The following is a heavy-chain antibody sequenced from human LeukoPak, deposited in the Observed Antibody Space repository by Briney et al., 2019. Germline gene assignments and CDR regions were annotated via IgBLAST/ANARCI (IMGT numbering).Heavy chain of an antibody. D-gene: IGHD3-16*01. J-gene: IGHJ4*02. Sequence: SETLSLTCTVSSGSISSHYWSWIRQPPGKGLEWIGYIYYSGSTDYNPSLKSRVTISVDTSKNQFSLKLSSVTAADTAVYFCVYGPNHYYFDHWGQGTLVTVSS. CDR3: VYGPNHYYFDH. CDR1: SGSISSHY. V-gene: IGHV4-59*11. CDR2: IYYSGST.